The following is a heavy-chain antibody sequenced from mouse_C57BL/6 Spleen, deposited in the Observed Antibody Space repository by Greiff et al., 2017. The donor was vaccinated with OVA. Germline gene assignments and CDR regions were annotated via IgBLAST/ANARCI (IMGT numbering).Heavy chain of an antibody. CDR2: IWRGGST. CDR1: GFSLTSYG. Sequence: VKVVESGPGLVQPSQSLSITCTVSGFSLTSYGVHWVRQSPGKGLEWLGVIWRGGSTDYNAAFMSRLSITKDNSKSQVFFKMNSLQADDTAIYYCAKTPPYYYGFDYWGQGTTLTVSS. D-gene: IGHD1-1*01. CDR3: AKTPPYYYGFDY. V-gene: IGHV2-5*01. J-gene: IGHJ2*01.